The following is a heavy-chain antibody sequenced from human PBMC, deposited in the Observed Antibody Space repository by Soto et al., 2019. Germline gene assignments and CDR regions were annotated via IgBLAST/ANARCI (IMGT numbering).Heavy chain of an antibody. J-gene: IGHJ4*02. V-gene: IGHV4-34*01. CDR1: GGSFSGYY. CDR2: INHSGST. CDR3: ARFVDYFDY. Sequence: QVQLQQWGAGLLKPSETLSLTCAVYGGSFSGYYWTWIRQPPGKGLEWIGEINHSGSTNYNPSLKRRVTISVDTSKTQFSLKLSSVTAADTAVYYCARFVDYFDYWGQGTLVTVSS.